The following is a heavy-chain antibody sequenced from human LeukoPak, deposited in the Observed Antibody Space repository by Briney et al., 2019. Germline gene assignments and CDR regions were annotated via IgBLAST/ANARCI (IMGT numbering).Heavy chain of an antibody. CDR3: ARDERHCSGGSCYEHFDY. D-gene: IGHD2-15*01. J-gene: IGHJ4*02. V-gene: IGHV1-2*02. Sequence: GASVKVSCKASGYTFTGYYIDWVRQAPGQGLEWMGWINSDSGGTNYAQKFQGRVTITADESTSTAYMELSSLRSEDTAVYYCARDERHCSGGSCYEHFDYWGQGTLVTVSS. CDR2: INSDSGGT. CDR1: GYTFTGYY.